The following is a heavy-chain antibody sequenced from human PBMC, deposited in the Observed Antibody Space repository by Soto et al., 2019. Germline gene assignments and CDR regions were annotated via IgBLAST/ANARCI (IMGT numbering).Heavy chain of an antibody. Sequence: QVQLVQSGAEVKKPESSVKVSCKAPGGTFSTYAISWVRQAPGQGLEWMGGIIPMFGTANYAQTFQDRVTITAADSPNTASLELTRLRFEDTAVYFCGRGIQLWLRRINNGYSGWGQGTLVTVSS. CDR3: GRGIQLWLRRINNGYSG. J-gene: IGHJ4*02. D-gene: IGHD5-18*01. V-gene: IGHV1-69*12. CDR2: IIPMFGTA. CDR1: GGTFSTYA.